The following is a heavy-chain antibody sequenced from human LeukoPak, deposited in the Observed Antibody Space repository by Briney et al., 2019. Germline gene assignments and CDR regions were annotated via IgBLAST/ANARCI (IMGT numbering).Heavy chain of an antibody. CDR1: GFTFSSYG. D-gene: IGHD1-26*01. CDR3: AKDGLTGSYLWWFDS. Sequence: SGGSLRLSCVVSGFTFSSYGMHWVRQAPGKGLKWVAVVSYDASNKFYTDSVKGRFTIPRGNSKNTLYLQMNSLRAEDTAVYYCAKDGLTGSYLWWFDSWGQGTLVTVSS. J-gene: IGHJ5*01. CDR2: VSYDASNK. V-gene: IGHV3-30*18.